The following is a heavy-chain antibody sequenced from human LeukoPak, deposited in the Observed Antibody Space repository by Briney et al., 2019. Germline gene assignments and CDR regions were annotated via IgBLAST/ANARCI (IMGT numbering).Heavy chain of an antibody. J-gene: IGHJ4*02. Sequence: PSETLSLTCAVYGGSFSGYYWSWIRQPPGKGLEWIGEINHSGSTNYNPSLKSRVTISVDTSKNQFSLKLSSVTAADTAVYYCARSSDYYDSSGYSPFDYWGQGTLVTVSS. D-gene: IGHD3-22*01. CDR2: INHSGST. CDR1: GGSFSGYY. CDR3: ARSSDYYDSSGYSPFDY. V-gene: IGHV4-34*01.